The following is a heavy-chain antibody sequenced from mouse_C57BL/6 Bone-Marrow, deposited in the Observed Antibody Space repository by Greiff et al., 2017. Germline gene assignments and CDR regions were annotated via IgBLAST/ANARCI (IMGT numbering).Heavy chain of an antibody. CDR1: GFSLTSYG. V-gene: IGHV2-5*01. D-gene: IGHD2-3*01. J-gene: IGHJ3*01. Sequence: VQLQQSGPGLVQPSQSLSITCTVSGFSLTSYGVHWVRQSPGKGLEWLGVIWSGGSTDYNAAYMSRLSITKDNSKCQVFFRMNSLQADDTAIYYCAKNEGYYGLSWFAYWGQGTLVTVSA. CDR2: IWSGGST. CDR3: AKNEGYYGLSWFAY.